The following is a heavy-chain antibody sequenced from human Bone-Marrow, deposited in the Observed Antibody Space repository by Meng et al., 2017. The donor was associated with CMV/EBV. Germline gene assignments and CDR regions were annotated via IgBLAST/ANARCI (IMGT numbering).Heavy chain of an antibody. D-gene: IGHD2-2*01. Sequence: SGCTFITYARTWGRQAPGKGLEWVSAISGSGAGTYYADSVKGRFTISRDNSKNTLYLQMNSLTAEDTAIYYCAKGRVSTAAGWYFDLWGRGTLVTVSS. V-gene: IGHV3-23*01. CDR3: AKGRVSTAAGWYFDL. CDR1: GCTFITYA. CDR2: ISGSGAGT. J-gene: IGHJ2*01.